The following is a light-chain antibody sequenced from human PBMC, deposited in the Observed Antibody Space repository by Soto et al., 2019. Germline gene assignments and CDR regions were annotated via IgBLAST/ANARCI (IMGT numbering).Light chain of an antibody. Sequence: QSVLTQPPSVSGTPGQRVTISCSGSSSNLGTNTVNWYQQLPGTAPKVLIYSNNQRPSGVPDRFSGSTSGTSASLAISGLQSEDEADDYCAAWDNSLNEEVFGGGTKLTVL. J-gene: IGLJ2*01. V-gene: IGLV1-44*01. CDR2: SNN. CDR3: AAWDNSLNEEV. CDR1: SSNLGTNT.